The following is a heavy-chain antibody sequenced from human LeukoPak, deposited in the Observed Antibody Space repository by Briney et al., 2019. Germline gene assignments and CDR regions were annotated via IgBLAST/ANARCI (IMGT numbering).Heavy chain of an antibody. CDR2: IIPIFGTA. D-gene: IGHD4-17*01. CDR3: ARDAGVPVTTGWYFDL. CDR1: GGTFSIYA. Sequence: SVKVSCKASGGTFSIYAISWVRQAPGQGLEWMGGIIPIFGTANYAQKFQGRVTITTDESTSTAYMELSSLRSEDTAVYYCARDAGVPVTTGWYFDLWGRGTLVTVSS. J-gene: IGHJ2*01. V-gene: IGHV1-69*05.